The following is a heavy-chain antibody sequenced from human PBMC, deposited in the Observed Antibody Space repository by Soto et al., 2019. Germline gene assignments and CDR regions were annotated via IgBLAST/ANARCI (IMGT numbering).Heavy chain of an antibody. Sequence: QVQLVQSGAEVRKPGASVKLSCQTSGYPFTAYHMHWVRQASGQGLEWMGVINPTEGRTRYSQKFQDRVTMTRDTSTSTVHMELSSLRSEDTAIYFCARGREYSFGYNWFDPWGQGTLVTVSS. CDR2: INPTEGRT. J-gene: IGHJ5*02. CDR3: ARGREYSFGYNWFDP. V-gene: IGHV1-46*01. CDR1: GYPFTAYH. D-gene: IGHD4-4*01.